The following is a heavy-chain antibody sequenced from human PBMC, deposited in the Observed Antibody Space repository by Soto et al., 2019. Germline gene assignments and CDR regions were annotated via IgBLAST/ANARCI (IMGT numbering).Heavy chain of an antibody. V-gene: IGHV4-39*01. D-gene: IGHD5-18*01. CDR3: ARTSGYNYGFYGSEQTLDY. Sequence: PSETLSLTCTVSGGSISSSSYYWGWIRQPPGKGLEWIGSIYYSGSTYYNPSLKSRVTISVDTSKNQFSLKLSSVTAADTAVYYCARTSGYNYGFYGSEQTLDYWGQGTLVTVSS. CDR1: GGSISSSSYY. J-gene: IGHJ4*02. CDR2: IYYSGST.